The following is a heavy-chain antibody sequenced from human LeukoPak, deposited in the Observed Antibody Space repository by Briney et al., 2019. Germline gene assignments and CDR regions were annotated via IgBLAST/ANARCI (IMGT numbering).Heavy chain of an antibody. V-gene: IGHV1-24*01. CDR2: FDPEDGET. D-gene: IGHD3-22*01. CDR3: ANAEHYCDSSGLSYYFDY. J-gene: IGHJ4*02. Sequence: ASVKVSCKVSGYTLTELSMHWVRQAPGKGLEWMGGFDPEDGETIYAQKFQGRVTMTEDTSTDTAYMELSSLRSEDTAVYYRANAEHYCDSSGLSYYFDYWGQGTLVTVSS. CDR1: GYTLTELS.